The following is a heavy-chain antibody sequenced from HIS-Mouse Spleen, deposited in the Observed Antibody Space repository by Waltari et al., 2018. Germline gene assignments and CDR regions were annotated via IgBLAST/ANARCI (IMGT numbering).Heavy chain of an antibody. D-gene: IGHD6-13*01. V-gene: IGHV4-39*07. CDR2: IYYSGAT. CDR3: AREIPYSSSWYDWYFDL. Sequence: QLQLQESGPGLVKPSETLSLTCTVSGGSISSSSYYWGWIRQPPGKGLEWIGSIYYSGATYYNPPLKSRITIAVDTSKNQFSRKLGSVTAADTAVYYCAREIPYSSSWYDWYFDLWGRGTLVTVSS. CDR1: GGSISSSSYY. J-gene: IGHJ2*01.